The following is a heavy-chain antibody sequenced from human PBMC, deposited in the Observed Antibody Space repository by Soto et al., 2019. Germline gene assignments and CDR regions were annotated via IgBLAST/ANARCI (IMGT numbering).Heavy chain of an antibody. Sequence: SETLSLTCTVSGGSVSSTNFYWSWIRQPPGKGLEWVAYIYNSGTTSHSPSLKSRVTISIDTSKNQFSLKLTSVTAADTAVYYCAREPRYSSGWFYFDNWGQGTLVTVSS. CDR1: GGSVSSTNFY. D-gene: IGHD6-19*01. CDR2: IYNSGTT. V-gene: IGHV4-61*01. CDR3: AREPRYSSGWFYFDN. J-gene: IGHJ4*02.